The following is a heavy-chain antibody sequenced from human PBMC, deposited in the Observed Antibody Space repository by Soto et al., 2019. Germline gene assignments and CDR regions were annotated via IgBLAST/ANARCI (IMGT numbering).Heavy chain of an antibody. CDR3: VRDGTKTLRDWFDP. D-gene: IGHD1-1*01. J-gene: IGHJ5*02. V-gene: IGHV4-4*07. Sequence: SETLSLTCNVYVASISGFYWSWIRKSAGKGLEWIGRIYATGTTDYNPSLKSRVMMSVDTSKKQFSLKLRSVTAADTAVYYCVRDGTKTLRDWFDPWGQGISVTVSS. CDR2: IYATGTT. CDR1: VASISGFY.